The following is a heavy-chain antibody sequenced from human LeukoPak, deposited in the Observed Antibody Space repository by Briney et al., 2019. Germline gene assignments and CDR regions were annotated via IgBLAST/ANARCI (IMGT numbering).Heavy chain of an antibody. CDR1: GGTFSSYA. V-gene: IGHV1-69*05. D-gene: IGHD6-13*01. Sequence: SVKVSCKASGGTFSSYAISWVRQAPGQGLEWMGGIIPIFGTANYAQKFQGRITITRDTSASTAYMELSSLRSEDTAVYYCARDAPYSSSWYLGRFDYWAREPWSPSPQ. CDR3: ARDAPYSSSWYLGRFDY. CDR2: IIPIFGTA. J-gene: IGHJ4*02.